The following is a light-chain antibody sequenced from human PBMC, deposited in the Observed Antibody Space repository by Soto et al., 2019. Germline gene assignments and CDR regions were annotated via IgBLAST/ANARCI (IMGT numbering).Light chain of an antibody. J-gene: IGKJ4*01. Sequence: AIQMTQSPSSLSASVGDRVTITCRASQGIRNDLGWYQQKPGKATKLLIYAASSLQSGVTSRFSGTGSGTDFTLTISSLQPEDFATYYCLQDDSYPLTFGGGTKVEIK. V-gene: IGKV1-6*01. CDR3: LQDDSYPLT. CDR1: QGIRND. CDR2: AAS.